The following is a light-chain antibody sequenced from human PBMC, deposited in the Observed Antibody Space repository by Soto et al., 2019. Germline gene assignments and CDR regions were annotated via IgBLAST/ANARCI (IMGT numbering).Light chain of an antibody. J-gene: IGKJ1*01. V-gene: IGKV3-20*01. CDR1: QSLSNNIY. CDR2: GES. CDR3: PPYGTSGT. Sequence: EIVFTQSPGAISLFYGDSAATSCIASQSLSNNIYLAWSTQKPGQDPRILIYGESSRATGIQDRFIVSGSGTEFTLPLRRLEPEEFAVYDCPPYGTSGTVGQVNKV.